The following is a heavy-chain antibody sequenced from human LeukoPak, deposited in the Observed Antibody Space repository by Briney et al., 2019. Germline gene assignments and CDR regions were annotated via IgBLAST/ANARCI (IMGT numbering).Heavy chain of an antibody. CDR3: ARPRGAVTTRSFDY. Sequence: SETLSLTCAVYGGSFSGYYWSWIRQPPGKGLEWIGEINHSGSTNYNPSLKSRVTISVDTSKNQFSLKLSSVTAADTAVHYCARPRGAVTTRSFDYWGQGTLVTVSS. CDR1: GGSFSGYY. V-gene: IGHV4-34*01. D-gene: IGHD4-11*01. CDR2: INHSGST. J-gene: IGHJ4*02.